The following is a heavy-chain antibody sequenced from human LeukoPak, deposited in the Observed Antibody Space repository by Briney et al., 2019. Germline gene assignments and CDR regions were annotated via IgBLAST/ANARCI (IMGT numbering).Heavy chain of an antibody. D-gene: IGHD2-2*01. CDR3: AKGEEVVPAALYYYYGMDV. V-gene: IGHV3-23*01. CDR2: ISGSGGST. Sequence: GGSLRLSCAASGFTFSSYWMHWVRHAPGKGLEWVSAISGSGGSTYYADSVKGRFTISRDNSKNTLYLQMNSLRAEDTAVYYCAKGEEVVPAALYYYYGMDVWGQGTTVTVSS. CDR1: GFTFSSYW. J-gene: IGHJ6*02.